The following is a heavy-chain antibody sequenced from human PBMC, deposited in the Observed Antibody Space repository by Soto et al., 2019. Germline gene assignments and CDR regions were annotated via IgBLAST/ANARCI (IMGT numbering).Heavy chain of an antibody. CDR1: GFSISSGGYS. V-gene: IGHV4-30-2*01. Sequence: SETLSLTCAFSGFSISSGGYSWSWIRQPPGKGLEWIGYIYHSGSTYYNPSLKSRVTISVDRSRNQFSLKLSSVTAADTAVYYCARVPDRWGQGTLVTVSS. CDR2: IYHSGST. D-gene: IGHD2-2*01. J-gene: IGHJ5*02. CDR3: ARVPDR.